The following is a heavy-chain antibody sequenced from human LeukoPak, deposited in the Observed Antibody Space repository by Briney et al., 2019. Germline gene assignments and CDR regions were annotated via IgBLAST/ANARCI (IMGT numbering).Heavy chain of an antibody. V-gene: IGHV3-64*01. CDR1: GFTFSNYG. D-gene: IGHD6-6*01. Sequence: GGSLRLSCAGSGFTFSNYGMHWVRQAPGKGLEYVSVISSNGGSTYYANSVKGRFTISRDNSKNTLYLQMGSLRPEDMAVYYCAKESNWGSSPDYWGQGTLVTVSS. J-gene: IGHJ4*02. CDR2: ISSNGGST. CDR3: AKESNWGSSPDY.